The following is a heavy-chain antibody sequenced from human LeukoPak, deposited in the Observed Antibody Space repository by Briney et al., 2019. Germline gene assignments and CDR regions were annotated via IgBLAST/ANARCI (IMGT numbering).Heavy chain of an antibody. D-gene: IGHD6-13*01. CDR2: INPSDGST. V-gene: IGHV1-46*01. J-gene: IGHJ4*02. CDR3: ARSIPPAAYYFDY. CDR1: GYTFTSYY. Sequence: ASVKVSCKASGYTFTSYYMHWVRQAPGQGLEWMGIINPSDGSTYYAQNFQGRITMTRDTSTSTVYMELSSLRSEDTAVYYCARSIPPAAYYFDYWGQGTLVTVSS.